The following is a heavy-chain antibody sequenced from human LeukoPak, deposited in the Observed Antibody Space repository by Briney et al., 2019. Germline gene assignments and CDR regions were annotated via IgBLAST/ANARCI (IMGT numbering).Heavy chain of an antibody. D-gene: IGHD6-13*01. CDR3: ARLRAVTRSSSWLQVRRRFDY. J-gene: IGHJ4*02. CDR2: INHSGST. Sequence: SETLSLTCAVYGGSFSGYYWSWIRQPPGKGLEWIGEINHSGSTNYNPSLKSRVTISVDTSKNQFSLKLSSVTAADTAVYYCARLRAVTRSSSWLQVRRRFDYWGQGTLVTVSS. V-gene: IGHV4-34*01. CDR1: GGSFSGYY.